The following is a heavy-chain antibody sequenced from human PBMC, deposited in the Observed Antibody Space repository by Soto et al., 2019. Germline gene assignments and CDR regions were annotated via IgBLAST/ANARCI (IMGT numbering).Heavy chain of an antibody. J-gene: IGHJ4*02. V-gene: IGHV3-23*01. CDR3: ARPTTVIYFDY. Sequence: EVQLLESGGGLVQPGGSLRLSCAASGFTFSSYVMSWVRQAPGKGLEWVSAISGSGGSTYYADSVKGRFTISRDKSKNTLYLQMNSLRAEATPVYYCARPTTVIYFDYWGQGPLVTVSS. CDR2: ISGSGGST. CDR1: GFTFSSYV. D-gene: IGHD4-17*01.